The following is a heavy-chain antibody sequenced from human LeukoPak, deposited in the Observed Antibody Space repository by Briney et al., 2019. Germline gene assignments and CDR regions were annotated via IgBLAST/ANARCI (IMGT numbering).Heavy chain of an antibody. V-gene: IGHV3-48*01. CDR1: GFTFSSFS. D-gene: IGHD3-22*01. CDR2: ISTSSTTI. Sequence: GGSLRLSCAASGFTFSSFSMNWVRQAPGKGLEWVSYISTSSTTIYYADSVKGRFIISRDDAKNSLYLQMNSLRAEDTAVYYCARDYYNSSGYFYEGSNYWGQGTLVTVSS. CDR3: ARDYYNSSGYFYEGSNY. J-gene: IGHJ4*02.